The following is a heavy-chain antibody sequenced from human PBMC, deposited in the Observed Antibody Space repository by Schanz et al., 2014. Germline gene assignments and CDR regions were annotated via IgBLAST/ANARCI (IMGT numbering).Heavy chain of an antibody. D-gene: IGHD6-19*01. CDR2: ISGSGRDT. CDR1: GFTFSAHA. V-gene: IGHV3-23*04. CDR3: AKDLPAVAVAPLMTGLYDS. Sequence: EVQLVESGGGLVQPGGSLRLSCGASGFTFSAHAMSWVRQAPGKGPEWFSAISGSGRDTYYAASVKGRFTISRDNSKNTLHLQMNSLRAEDTAVYHCAKDLPAVAVAPLMTGLYDSWGQGTLVTVSS. J-gene: IGHJ4*02.